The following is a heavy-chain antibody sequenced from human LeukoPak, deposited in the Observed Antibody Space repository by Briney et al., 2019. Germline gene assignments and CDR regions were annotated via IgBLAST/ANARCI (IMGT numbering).Heavy chain of an antibody. V-gene: IGHV3-74*01. D-gene: IGHD4-23*01. CDR3: ARGRGGGNRINGAFDI. Sequence: PGGSLRLSCVGSGFSFNSYNMIWVRQAPGKGLEWVSRINTVGGSTNYADSVKGRFTISRDNAKNTLYLQMNSLRAEDTAVYYCARGRGGGNRINGAFDIWGQGTMVTVSS. CDR2: INTVGGST. J-gene: IGHJ3*02. CDR1: GFSFNSYN.